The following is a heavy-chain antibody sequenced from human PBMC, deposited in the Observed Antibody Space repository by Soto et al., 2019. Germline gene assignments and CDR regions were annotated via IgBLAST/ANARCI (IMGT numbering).Heavy chain of an antibody. CDR2: IKSKTDGGTA. D-gene: IGHD3-3*01. V-gene: IGHV3-15*01. Sequence: EVQLVESGGGLVEPGGSLRLSCAASGFTFFTAWMSWVRQAPGKGLEWVGRIKSKTDGGTADYAAPVKGRFTITREDAKKTLYLHMDSLKSDDTAAYYCTTDLSISIFGVVTDLGYWGQGTLVTVSS. CDR1: GFTFFTAW. J-gene: IGHJ4*02. CDR3: TTDLSISIFGVVTDLGY.